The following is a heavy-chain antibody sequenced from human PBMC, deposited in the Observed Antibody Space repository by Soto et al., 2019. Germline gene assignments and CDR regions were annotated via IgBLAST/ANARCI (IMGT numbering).Heavy chain of an antibody. CDR3: AGCSLIGCDYYYGMDV. D-gene: IGHD5-12*01. V-gene: IGHV1-2*02. CDR2: INPNSGGT. CDR1: GYTFSDYY. Sequence: ASVKVSCKASGYTFSDYYLNWVRQAPGQGLEWMGWINPNSGGTDYAKNFQGRVTLTRDTSISTAYMELSRLRSDDTAVYYCAGCSLIGCDYYYGMDVWGKGTTVTVSS. J-gene: IGHJ6*04.